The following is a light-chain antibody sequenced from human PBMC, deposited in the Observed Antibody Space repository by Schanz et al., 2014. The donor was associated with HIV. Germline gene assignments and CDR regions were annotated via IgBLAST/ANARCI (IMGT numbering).Light chain of an antibody. Sequence: QSLLTQPPSMSAAPGQRITISCSGGAFNVGDNSVSWYQQFPGTAPKLLIFANHQRPSEIPDRFSGSKTGTSATLAISGLQTGDEADYYCATWDSALREVVFGGGTKVTVL. CDR3: ATWDSALREVV. CDR1: AFNVGDNS. J-gene: IGLJ2*01. CDR2: ANH. V-gene: IGLV1-51*01.